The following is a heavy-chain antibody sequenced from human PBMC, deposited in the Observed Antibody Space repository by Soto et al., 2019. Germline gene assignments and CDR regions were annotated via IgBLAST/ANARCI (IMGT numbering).Heavy chain of an antibody. V-gene: IGHV4-59*01. CDR3: ARDKYCSGGSCRKNWFDP. J-gene: IGHJ5*02. CDR2: IYDDGRA. D-gene: IGHD2-15*01. Sequence: PSETLSLTCTVSFGYISSSYWSWIRQPPGKGLEWLAYIYDDGRANYNPYLKRRANISLDMSKNQFSLKLTSVTAADTAVYYCARDKYCSGGSCRKNWFDPWGQGTLVT. CDR1: FGYISSSY.